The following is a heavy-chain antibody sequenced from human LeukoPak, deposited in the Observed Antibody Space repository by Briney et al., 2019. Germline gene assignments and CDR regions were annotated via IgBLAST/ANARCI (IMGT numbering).Heavy chain of an antibody. CDR3: VRKNQDFNAAFDI. J-gene: IGHJ3*02. CDR2: TYSDGNT. Sequence: GGSLRLSCAATGFTVSNNYMSWVRQAPGKGLEWVSITYSDGNTNYAVSVKGRFTISRDTSQNTLSLQMNSLRAEDTAVYYCVRKNQDFNAAFDIWGQGTVVTVSS. CDR1: GFTVSNNY. D-gene: IGHD1-14*01. V-gene: IGHV3-53*01.